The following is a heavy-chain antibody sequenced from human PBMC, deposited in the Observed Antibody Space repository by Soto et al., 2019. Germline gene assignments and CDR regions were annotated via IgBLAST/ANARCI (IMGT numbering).Heavy chain of an antibody. CDR1: GGSISSSSYY. D-gene: IGHD6-19*01. CDR2: IYYSGST. Sequence: SETLSLTCTVSGGSISSSSYYWGWIRQPPGKGLEWIGSIYYSGSTYYNPSLKSRVTISVDTSKNQFSLKLSSVTAADTAVYYCARRRLQCADVWGQGTTVTVSS. V-gene: IGHV4-39*01. CDR3: ARRRLQCADV. J-gene: IGHJ6*02.